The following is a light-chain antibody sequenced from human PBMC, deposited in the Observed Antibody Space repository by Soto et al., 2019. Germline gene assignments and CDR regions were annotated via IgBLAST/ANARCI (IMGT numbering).Light chain of an antibody. CDR3: SSSTTSSTYV. CDR2: EVS. Sequence: QSALTQPASVSGSPGQSITISCTGTSNDVGGYNYVSWYQQHLGKAPKLMIYEVSNRLSGISNRFSGSKSGNTASLTISGLQSEDEADYYCSSSTTSSTYVFGTGTKVTVL. J-gene: IGLJ1*01. CDR1: SNDVGGYNY. V-gene: IGLV2-14*01.